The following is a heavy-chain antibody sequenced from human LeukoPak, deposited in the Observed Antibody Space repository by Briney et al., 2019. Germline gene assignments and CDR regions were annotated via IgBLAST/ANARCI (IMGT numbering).Heavy chain of an antibody. Sequence: PGGSLRLSCAASGFTFSDYYMSWIRQAPGKGLEWVSAISGSGGSTYYADSVKGRFTISRDNSKNTLYLQMNSLRAEDTAVYYCAKVEGVYCSSTSCYTYYYGMDVWGQGTTVTVSS. CDR1: GFTFSDYY. V-gene: IGHV3-23*01. CDR2: ISGSGGST. D-gene: IGHD2-2*02. CDR3: AKVEGVYCSSTSCYTYYYGMDV. J-gene: IGHJ6*02.